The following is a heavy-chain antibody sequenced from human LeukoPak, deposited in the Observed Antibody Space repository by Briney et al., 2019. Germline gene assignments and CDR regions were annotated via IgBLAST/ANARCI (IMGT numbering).Heavy chain of an antibody. CDR1: GGTFISYA. J-gene: IGHJ4*02. Sequence: ASVKVSCKASGGTFISYAISWVRQAPGQGLEWMGGIIPIFGTANYAQKFQGRVTITADESTSTAYMALSSLRSEDTAVYYCARHPDGYNYHFDYWGQGTLVTVSS. CDR2: IIPIFGTA. V-gene: IGHV1-69*13. D-gene: IGHD5-24*01. CDR3: ARHPDGYNYHFDY.